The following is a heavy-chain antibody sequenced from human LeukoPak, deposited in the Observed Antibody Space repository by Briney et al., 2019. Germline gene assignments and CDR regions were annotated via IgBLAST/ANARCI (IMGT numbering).Heavy chain of an antibody. CDR1: GFTFSSYA. CDR3: ARGGYSRGYYYGMDV. V-gene: IGHV3-48*01. Sequence: PGGSLRLSCAASGFTFSSYAMSWVRQAPGKGLEWVSYISSSSSTIYYADSVKGRFTISGDNAKNSLYLQMNSLRAEDTAVYYCARGGYSRGYYYGMDVWGQGTTVTVSS. J-gene: IGHJ6*02. CDR2: ISSSSSTI. D-gene: IGHD5-18*01.